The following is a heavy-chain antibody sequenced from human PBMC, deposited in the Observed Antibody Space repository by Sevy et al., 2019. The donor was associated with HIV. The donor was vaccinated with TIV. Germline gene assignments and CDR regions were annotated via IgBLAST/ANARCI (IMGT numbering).Heavy chain of an antibody. CDR2: INGDGTEM. CDR3: ARDFRQCIYYYYHGMDL. Sequence: GGSLRLSCAASRFTFSSYWMSWVRQAPGKGLEWVANINGDGTEMNYVDSVKGRFTISRDNSERSLSLQMNNLRVEDTAVYFCARDFRQCIYYYYHGMDLWGQGTKVTVSS. V-gene: IGHV3-7*01. CDR1: RFTFSSYW. D-gene: IGHD2-8*01. J-gene: IGHJ6*02.